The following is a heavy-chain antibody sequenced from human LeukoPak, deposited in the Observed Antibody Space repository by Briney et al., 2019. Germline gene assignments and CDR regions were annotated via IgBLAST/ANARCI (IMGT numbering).Heavy chain of an antibody. CDR1: GISISSSNSY. V-gene: IGHV4-39*01. Sequence: SETLSLTCTVSGISISSSNSYWGWIRQPPGKGLEWIGSIYYTGNTYYNASLKSRVTISVDTSKNQFSLKLSSVTAADTAVYYCASVNSGSYGYFDLWGRGTLVTVSS. D-gene: IGHD1-26*01. CDR3: ASVNSGSYGYFDL. CDR2: IYYTGNT. J-gene: IGHJ2*01.